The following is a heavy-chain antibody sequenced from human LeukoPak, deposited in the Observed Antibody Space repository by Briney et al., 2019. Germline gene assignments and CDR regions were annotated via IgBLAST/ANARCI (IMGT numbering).Heavy chain of an antibody. D-gene: IGHD3-10*01. CDR2: ISGSGGST. Sequence: GGSLRLSCAASGFTFSNSWMSWVRQAPGKGLEWVSAISGSGGSTYNADSVKGRFTISRDNSKNTLYLQMNSLRAEDTAVYYCAKDVGKYGSGSFYWGQGTLVTVSS. CDR1: GFTFSNSW. V-gene: IGHV3-23*01. CDR3: AKDVGKYGSGSFY. J-gene: IGHJ4*02.